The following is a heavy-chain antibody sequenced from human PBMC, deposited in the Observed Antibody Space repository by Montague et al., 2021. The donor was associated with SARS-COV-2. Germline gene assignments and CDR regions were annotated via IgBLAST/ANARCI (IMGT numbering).Heavy chain of an antibody. CDR2: FDHSGDT. D-gene: IGHD3-16*01. J-gene: IGHJ2*01. CDR1: GGSISGHY. CDR3: AREFRIELWQTNWYFGL. V-gene: IGHV4-59*11. Sequence: SETLSLTCSVSGGSISGHYWSWIRQPPGKGLEWICNFDHSGDTKYNPSLKSRATISVDTSKNQFALRLHSVTAADTAVYYCAREFRIELWQTNWYFGLWGRGTMVTVSS.